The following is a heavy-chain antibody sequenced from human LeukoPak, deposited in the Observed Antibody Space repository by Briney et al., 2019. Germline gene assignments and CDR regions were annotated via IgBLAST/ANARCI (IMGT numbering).Heavy chain of an antibody. D-gene: IGHD6-13*01. CDR1: GFSFRTYA. Sequence: GGSLRLSCVASGFSFRTYAVHWVRQAPGKGLEWVAVVSSDGTKVYYADSVRGRFTISRDNSKNTLYLQMTNLRPEDAAIYYCAKDYLGSSWSFDYWGQRTLVTVSS. CDR3: AKDYLGSSWSFDY. CDR2: VSSDGTKV. J-gene: IGHJ4*02. V-gene: IGHV3-30*18.